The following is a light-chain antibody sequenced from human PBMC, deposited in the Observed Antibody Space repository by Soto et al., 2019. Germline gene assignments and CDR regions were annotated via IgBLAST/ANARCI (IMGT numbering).Light chain of an antibody. J-gene: IGLJ1*01. CDR3: CSSAPESTYV. CDR2: KGT. V-gene: IGLV2-23*01. Sequence: QSVLAQPASVSGSPGQSITISCTGTSDDVGAYNSVSWYQQLPHKAPQVILYKGTQRPSGVSSRFSGSTSGNAASLTISGLQADXEAXYFCCSSAPESTYVFGXGTK. CDR1: SDDVGAYNS.